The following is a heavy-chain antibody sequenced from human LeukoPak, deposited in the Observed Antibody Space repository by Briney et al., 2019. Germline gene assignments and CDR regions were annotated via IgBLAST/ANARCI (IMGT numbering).Heavy chain of an antibody. CDR3: ATDPMITFGGVIVIPTHYYGMDV. D-gene: IGHD3-16*02. Sequence: ASVKVSCKASGYTFTSYGISWVRQAPGQGLEWMGWISAYNGNTNYAQKLQGRVTMTTDTSTSTAYMELRSLRSDDTAVYYCATDPMITFGGVIVIPTHYYGMDVWGQGTTVTVSS. CDR2: ISAYNGNT. V-gene: IGHV1-18*01. CDR1: GYTFTSYG. J-gene: IGHJ6*02.